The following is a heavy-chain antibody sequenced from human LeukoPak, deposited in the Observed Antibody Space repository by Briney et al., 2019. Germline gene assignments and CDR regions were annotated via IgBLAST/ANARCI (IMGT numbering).Heavy chain of an antibody. CDR1: GFTFSDYY. V-gene: IGHV3-11*01. CDR3: ATSTRTVYYYGLGV. J-gene: IGHJ6*02. CDR2: ISSGGNTI. Sequence: GGSLRLSCAASGFTFSDYYMSWIRQAPGKGLEWVSYISSGGNTIYYADSVKGRFTISRDNAKNSLFLQMNSLRAEDTAVYYCATSTRTVYYYGLGVWGQGTTVTVSS.